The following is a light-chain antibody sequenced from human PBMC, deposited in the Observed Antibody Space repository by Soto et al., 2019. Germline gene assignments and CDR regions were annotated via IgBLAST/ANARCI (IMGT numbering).Light chain of an antibody. CDR2: AAS. V-gene: IGKV1-8*01. J-gene: IGKJ4*01. Sequence: ALRMTQSPSSLSASTGDRVTITCRASQGISSYLAWYQQKPGKAPKLLIYAASTLQSAVPSRFSGRGSGTDFTLTISCLQSEDFATYYCQQYYSYPHTFGGGTKVEIK. CDR3: QQYYSYPHT. CDR1: QGISSY.